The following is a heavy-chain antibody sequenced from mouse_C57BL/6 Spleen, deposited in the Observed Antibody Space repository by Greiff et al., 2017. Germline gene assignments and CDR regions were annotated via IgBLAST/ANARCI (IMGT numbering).Heavy chain of an antibody. CDR1: GFTFSDYG. V-gene: IGHV5-17*01. CDR2: ISSGSSTI. Sequence: EVMLVESGGGLVKPGGSLKLSCAASGFTFSDYGMHWVRQAPEKGLEWVAYISSGSSTIYYADTVKGRFTISRDNAKNTLFLQMTSLRAEDTAMYYCARPPYYYGSSYWFAYWGQGTLGTVSA. CDR3: ARPPYYYGSSYWFAY. J-gene: IGHJ3*01. D-gene: IGHD1-1*01.